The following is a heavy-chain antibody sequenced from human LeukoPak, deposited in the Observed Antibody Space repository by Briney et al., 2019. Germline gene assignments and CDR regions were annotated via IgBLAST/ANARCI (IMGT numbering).Heavy chain of an antibody. Sequence: GASVKVSCKASGYTFTGYYMHWVRQAPGQGLEWMGWINPNSGGTNYAQKFQGRVTMTRDTSISTAYMELSRLRSDDTAVYYCARGRGYYDNSGKENFDYWGQGTLVTVSS. D-gene: IGHD3-22*01. CDR3: ARGRGYYDNSGKENFDY. J-gene: IGHJ4*02. CDR2: INPNSGGT. V-gene: IGHV1-2*02. CDR1: GYTFTGYY.